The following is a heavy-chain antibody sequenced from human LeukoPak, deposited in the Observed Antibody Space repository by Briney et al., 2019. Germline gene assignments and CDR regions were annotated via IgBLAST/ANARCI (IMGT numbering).Heavy chain of an antibody. CDR1: GYTFTGYH. J-gene: IGHJ5*02. D-gene: IGHD3-3*01. CDR2: INPNSGGT. Sequence: ASVKVSCKASGYTFTGYHMHWVRQAPGQGLEWMGWINPNSGGTNYAQKFQGRVTMTRDTSISTAYMELSRLRSDDTAVYYCARGIRFLEWLLEYNWFDPWGQGTLVTVSS. CDR3: ARGIRFLEWLLEYNWFDP. V-gene: IGHV1-2*02.